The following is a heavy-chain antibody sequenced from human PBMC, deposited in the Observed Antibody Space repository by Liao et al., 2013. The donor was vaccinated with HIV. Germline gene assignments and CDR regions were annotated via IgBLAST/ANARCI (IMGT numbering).Heavy chain of an antibody. V-gene: IGHV4-30-4*08. CDR3: ARTNRGYAHYYFDV. Sequence: QVQLQESGPGLVKSSQTLSLTCTVSGASISSGDHYWSWVRQPPGKGLEWIGYIFYSGNTYYGPSLKSRVTISVDTSRNYFSLKLSSVTAADTAVYYCARTNRGYAHYYFDVWGRGTLVSVSS. CDR1: GASISSGDHY. D-gene: IGHD5-12*01. J-gene: IGHJ2*01. CDR2: IFYSGNT.